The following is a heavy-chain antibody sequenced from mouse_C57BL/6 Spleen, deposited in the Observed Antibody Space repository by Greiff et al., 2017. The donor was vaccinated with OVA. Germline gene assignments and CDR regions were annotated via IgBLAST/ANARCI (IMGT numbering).Heavy chain of an antibody. J-gene: IGHJ2*01. CDR1: GYTFTSYW. V-gene: IGHV1-50*01. Sequence: VQLQQSGAELVKPGASVKLSCKASGYTFTSYWMQWVKQRPGQGLEWIGEIDPSDSYTNYNQKFKGKATLTVDTSSSTAYMQLSSLTSEDSAVYYCARTKNDFDYWGQGTTLTVSS. CDR2: IDPSDSYT. CDR3: ARTKNDFDY.